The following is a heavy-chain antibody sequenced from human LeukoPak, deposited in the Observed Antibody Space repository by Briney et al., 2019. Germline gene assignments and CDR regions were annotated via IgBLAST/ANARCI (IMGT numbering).Heavy chain of an antibody. CDR3: ARALVVYYYIDV. Sequence: GGSLRLSCAASGFTFSSYEMNWVRQAPGKGLEWVSYISSGGDTMYCADSVRGRFTISRDNAKNSLYLQMNSLRAEDTAVYYCARALVVYYYIDVWGQGTTVTVSS. J-gene: IGHJ6*02. D-gene: IGHD2-15*01. CDR1: GFTFSSYE. V-gene: IGHV3-48*03. CDR2: ISSGGDTM.